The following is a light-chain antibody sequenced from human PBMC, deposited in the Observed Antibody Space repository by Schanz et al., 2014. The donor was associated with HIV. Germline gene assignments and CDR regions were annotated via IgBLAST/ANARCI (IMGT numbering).Light chain of an antibody. Sequence: QSVLTQPPSVSGAPGQKVTISCTGSSSNIGAGYDVHWYQQFPGTAPRLLISTNTDRPSGVPDRFSGSKSGTSGSLAITGLQAEDEADYYCGTWDSSLSAVVFGGGTKLTVL. J-gene: IGLJ2*01. CDR3: GTWDSSLSAVV. V-gene: IGLV1-40*01. CDR1: SSNIGAGYD. CDR2: TNT.